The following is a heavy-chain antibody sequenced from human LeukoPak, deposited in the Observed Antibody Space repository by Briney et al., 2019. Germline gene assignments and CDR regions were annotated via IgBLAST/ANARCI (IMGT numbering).Heavy chain of an antibody. J-gene: IGHJ4*02. D-gene: IGHD3-22*01. CDR3: ARPDYYDSSGYQY. V-gene: IGHV4-30-4*01. CDR1: GGSFSGYY. CDR2: IYYSGST. Sequence: KPSETLSLTCAVYGGSFSGYYWSWIRQPPGKGLEWIGYIYYSGSTYYNPSLKSRVTISVDTSKNQFSLKLSSVTAADTAVYYCARPDYYDSSGYQYWGQGTLVTVSS.